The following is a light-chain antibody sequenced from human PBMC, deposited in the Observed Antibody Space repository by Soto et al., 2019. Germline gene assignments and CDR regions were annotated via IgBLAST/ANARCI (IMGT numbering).Light chain of an antibody. CDR2: EVT. V-gene: IGLV2-8*01. J-gene: IGLJ2*01. Sequence: QSALTQPPSASGSPGQSVTISCTGTSSDVGGYNYVSWYQQHPGKAPKLMLYEVTKRPSGVPDRFSGSKSDNTASLTVSGLQAEDEADYYCSSYAGSNNVVFGGGTKLTVL. CDR1: SSDVGGYNY. CDR3: SSYAGSNNVV.